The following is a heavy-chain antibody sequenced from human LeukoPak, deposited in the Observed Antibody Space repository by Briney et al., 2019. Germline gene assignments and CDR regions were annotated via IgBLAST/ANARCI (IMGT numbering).Heavy chain of an antibody. D-gene: IGHD1-1*01. Sequence: ASVKVSCKASVYTFTSYDINWVRQATGQRLEGMGWMNPNCGGTNYAQKFQGRVTMTRDTSISTAYMELSRLRSDDTAVYYCARVGYREHFGYFDYWGQGTLVTVSS. CDR1: VYTFTSYD. CDR2: MNPNCGGT. CDR3: ARVGYREHFGYFDY. J-gene: IGHJ4*02. V-gene: IGHV1-2*02.